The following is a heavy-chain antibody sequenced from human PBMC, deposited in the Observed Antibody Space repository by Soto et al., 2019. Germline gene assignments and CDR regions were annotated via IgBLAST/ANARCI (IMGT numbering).Heavy chain of an antibody. CDR1: GFTFSSYE. CDR2: ISSSGSTI. Sequence: PGGSLRLSCAASGFTFSSYEMNWVRQAPGKGLEWVSYISSSGSTIYYADSVKGRFTISRDNAKNSLYLQMNSLRAEDTAVYYCARTMYSSSWYYYYYGMDVWGQGTTVTVSS. V-gene: IGHV3-48*03. CDR3: ARTMYSSSWYYYYYGMDV. J-gene: IGHJ6*02. D-gene: IGHD6-13*01.